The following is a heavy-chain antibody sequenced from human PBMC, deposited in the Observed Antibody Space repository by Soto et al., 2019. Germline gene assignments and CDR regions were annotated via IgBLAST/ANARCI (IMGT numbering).Heavy chain of an antibody. Sequence: EVQLVESGGGLVQPGGSLRLSCAASGFSFSTYWMSWVRQAPGKGLEWVASMKYAGYYLDSVKGRFTIDRDNAKKSLYLPMNSLRDEDTAVYYCTTNSVTVTAGDAFDIWGQGTLVTISS. CDR3: TTNSVTVTAGDAFDI. CDR1: GFSFSTYW. CDR2: MKYAG. V-gene: IGHV3-7*05. J-gene: IGHJ3*02. D-gene: IGHD5-18*01.